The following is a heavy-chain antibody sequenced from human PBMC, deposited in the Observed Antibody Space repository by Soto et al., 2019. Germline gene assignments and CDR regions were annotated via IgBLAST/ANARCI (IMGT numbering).Heavy chain of an antibody. CDR3: ARVISSGYWKSWFDP. D-gene: IGHD3-22*01. V-gene: IGHV4-59*01. CDR2: IYYSGST. J-gene: IGHJ5*02. CDR1: GGSISSYY. Sequence: QVQLQESGPGLVKPSETLSLTCTVSGGSISSYYWSWIRQPPGKGLEWIGYIYYSGSTNYNPSLKSRVTISVDTSKNQFSLKLSSVTAAYTAVYYCARVISSGYWKSWFDPWGQGTLVTVSS.